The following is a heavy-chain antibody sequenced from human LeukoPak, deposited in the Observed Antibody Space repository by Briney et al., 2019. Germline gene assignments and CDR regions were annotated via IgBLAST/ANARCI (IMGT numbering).Heavy chain of an antibody. Sequence: ASVKVSCKASGYTFSSYGISCVRQAPGQGLEWMGWISGYNDNTKYAQKLQGRVTMTTDTSTSTAYMELRSLRTDDTAVYYCARDWYCSGGSCYDCFDPWGQGTLVTVSS. V-gene: IGHV1-18*01. CDR1: GYTFSSYG. CDR2: ISGYNDNT. J-gene: IGHJ5*02. CDR3: ARDWYCSGGSCYDCFDP. D-gene: IGHD2-15*01.